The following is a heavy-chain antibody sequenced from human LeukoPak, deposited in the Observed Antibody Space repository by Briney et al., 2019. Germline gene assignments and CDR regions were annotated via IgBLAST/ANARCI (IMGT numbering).Heavy chain of an antibody. CDR2: IYYSGST. Sequence: SETLSLTCTVSGGSISSYYWSWIRQPPGKGLEWIGYIYYSGSTNYNPSLKSRVTISVDTSKNQFSLKLSSVTPADTAVYYCAGSYRLNAFDIWGQGTMVTVSS. CDR1: GGSISSYY. CDR3: AGSYRLNAFDI. J-gene: IGHJ3*02. D-gene: IGHD3-16*02. V-gene: IGHV4-59*01.